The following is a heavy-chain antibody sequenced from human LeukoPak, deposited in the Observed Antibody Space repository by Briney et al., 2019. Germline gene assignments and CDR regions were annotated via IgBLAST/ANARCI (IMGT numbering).Heavy chain of an antibody. Sequence: SETLSLTCTVSGYSISSGYYWGWIRPPPGKGLEWIGSIYHSGSTYYNPSLKSRVTISVDTSKNQFSLKLSSVTAADTAVYYCARDRGYSSSSRRGFDYWGQGTLVTVSS. CDR3: ARDRGYSSSSRRGFDY. D-gene: IGHD6-6*01. CDR1: GYSISSGYY. CDR2: IYHSGST. V-gene: IGHV4-38-2*02. J-gene: IGHJ4*02.